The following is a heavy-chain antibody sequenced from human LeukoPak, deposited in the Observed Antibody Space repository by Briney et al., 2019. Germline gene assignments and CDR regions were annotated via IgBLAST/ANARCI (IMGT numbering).Heavy chain of an antibody. J-gene: IGHJ4*02. CDR1: GFTFSTYG. V-gene: IGHV3-23*01. D-gene: IGHD6-19*01. CDR3: ATGSTAVAGTKY. Sequence: GGSLRLSCAASGFTFSTYGMNWVRQDPGGGLEWVSTISRSGDITYYADSVKGRFTISRDNSKNTLYLQMTSLRAEDTAIYYCATGSTAVAGTKYWGQGILVTVSS. CDR2: ISRSGDIT.